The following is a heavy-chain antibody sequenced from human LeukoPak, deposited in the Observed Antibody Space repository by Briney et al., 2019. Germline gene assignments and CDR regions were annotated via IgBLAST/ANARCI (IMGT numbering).Heavy chain of an antibody. D-gene: IGHD6-19*01. V-gene: IGHV3-30*02. Sequence: GGSLRLSCATSGFTFSIYGMHWVRQAPGRGQEWVAFIRYDGTSQDYGDSVKGRFTISRDNSKNMVYLQMNSLRAEDTVVYYCAKVGSGWYLIDYRGQGTLVTVSS. CDR1: GFTFSIYG. CDR3: AKVGSGWYLIDY. J-gene: IGHJ4*02. CDR2: IRYDGTSQ.